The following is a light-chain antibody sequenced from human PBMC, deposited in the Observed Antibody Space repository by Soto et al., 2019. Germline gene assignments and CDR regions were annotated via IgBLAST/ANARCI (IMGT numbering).Light chain of an antibody. CDR2: YAS. CDR3: QQFNNYPLT. V-gene: IGKV1D-13*01. CDR1: QGISSS. J-gene: IGKJ5*01. Sequence: AIQLNQSPSSLSASVGEIVTITCRASQGISSSVAWYQQKPGKPPKLLMYYASSLESGVPPRFSGSGSGTDFTLSISSLQPEDFATYYCQQFNNYPLTCGQGTRREIK.